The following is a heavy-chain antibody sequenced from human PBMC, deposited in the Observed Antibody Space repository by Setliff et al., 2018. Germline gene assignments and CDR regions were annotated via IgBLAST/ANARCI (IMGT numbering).Heavy chain of an antibody. CDR1: GGSFSGYY. Sequence: PSETLSLTCAVYGGSFSGYYWSWIRQPPGKGLEWIGEINHSGSTNYNPSLKSRVTIPVDTSKNQISLKLSSVTAADTAVYYCARGGRYSSSWYFTEYFQDWGQGTLVTVSS. CDR2: INHSGST. V-gene: IGHV4-34*01. D-gene: IGHD6-13*01. CDR3: ARGGRYSSSWYFTEYFQD. J-gene: IGHJ1*01.